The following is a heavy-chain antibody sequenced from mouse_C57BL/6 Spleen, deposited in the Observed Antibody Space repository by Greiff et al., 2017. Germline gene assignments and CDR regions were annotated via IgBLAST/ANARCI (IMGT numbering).Heavy chain of an antibody. Sequence: VHLVESGAELARPGASVKLSCKASGYTFTSYGISWVKQRTGQGLEWIGEIYPRSGNTYYNEKFKGKATLTADKSSSTAYMELRSLTSEDSAVYFCARSLDGGYFDYWGQGTTLTVSS. V-gene: IGHV1-81*01. CDR1: GYTFTSYG. CDR3: ARSLDGGYFDY. D-gene: IGHD2-3*01. J-gene: IGHJ2*01. CDR2: IYPRSGNT.